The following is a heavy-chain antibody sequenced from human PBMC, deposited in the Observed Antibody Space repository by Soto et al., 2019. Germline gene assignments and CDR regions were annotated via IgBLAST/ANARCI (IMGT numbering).Heavy chain of an antibody. CDR2: LSDSGDNT. CDR3: ARDRSSYYDSSGYYYDAFAI. CDR1: GFTFSYYS. Sequence: GGSLRLSCAASGFTFSYYSMSWVRQAPGKGLEWVSGLSDSGDNTYYADSVKGRFTISRDNSKNTLYLQMNSLRVDDTAVYYCARDRSSYYDSSGYYYDAFAIWGQGTMVTVSS. D-gene: IGHD3-22*01. J-gene: IGHJ3*02. V-gene: IGHV3-23*01.